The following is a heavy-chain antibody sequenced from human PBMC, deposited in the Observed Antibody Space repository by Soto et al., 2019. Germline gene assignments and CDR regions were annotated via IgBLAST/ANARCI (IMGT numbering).Heavy chain of an antibody. V-gene: IGHV4-30-4*01. CDR3: ARGDLYYYDY. CDR1: GGSISSGDYY. J-gene: IGHJ4*02. CDR2: IYYSGST. D-gene: IGHD1-26*01. Sequence: SETLSLTCTVSGGSISSGDYYWSWIRQPPGKGLEWIGYIYYSGSTYYNPSLRSRVTISVDTSKNQFSLKLSSVTAADTAVYYCARGDLYYYDYWGQGTLVTVSS.